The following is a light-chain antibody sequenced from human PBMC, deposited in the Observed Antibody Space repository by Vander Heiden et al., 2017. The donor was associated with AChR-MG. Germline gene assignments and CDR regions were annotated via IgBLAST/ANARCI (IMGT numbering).Light chain of an antibody. J-gene: IGLJ3*02. CDR3: STWDDSLSAGV. V-gene: IGLV1-44*01. CDR2: GDS. Sequence: QSALKQEASVSGTVGQRVTLSCTGNDNNIGSYVVGWYQQISHGAPKTVMFGDSLPSGIPDRFSGSKSGTIAYLTISGLQPEDEATYYCSTWDDSLSAGVFGGGTKLTVL. CDR1: DNNIGSYV.